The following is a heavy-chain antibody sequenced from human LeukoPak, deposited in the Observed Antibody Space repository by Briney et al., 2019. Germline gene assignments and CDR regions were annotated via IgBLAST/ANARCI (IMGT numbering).Heavy chain of an antibody. CDR3: ASVEAFRQPPDY. D-gene: IGHD3-3*02. CDR2: ISAYNGNT. CDR1: GYTFTSYG. V-gene: IGHV1-18*01. J-gene: IGHJ4*02. Sequence: ASVKVSCTASGYTFTSYGISWVRQAPGQGLEWMGWISAYNGNTNYAQKLQGRVTMTTDTSTSTAYMELRSLRSDDTAVYYCASVEAFRQPPDYWGQGTLVTVSS.